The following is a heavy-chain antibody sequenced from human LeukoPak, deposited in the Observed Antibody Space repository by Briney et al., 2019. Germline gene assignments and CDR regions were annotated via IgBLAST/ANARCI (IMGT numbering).Heavy chain of an antibody. CDR3: TRDRDYFYYWKDV. CDR2: INPNSGGT. Sequence: ASVKVSCKASGHTFTGYYMHWVRQAPGQGLEWMGWINPNSGGTNYAQKFQGRVTMTRHTSISTAYMALSSLRSEHTPVFQCTRDRDYFYYWKDVWGKGTTVTVSS. J-gene: IGHJ6*04. V-gene: IGHV1-2*02. CDR1: GHTFTGYY.